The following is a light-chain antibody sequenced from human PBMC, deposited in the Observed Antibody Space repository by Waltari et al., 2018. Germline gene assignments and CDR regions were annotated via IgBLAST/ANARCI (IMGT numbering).Light chain of an antibody. Sequence: EIVITQSPVTLSVSPGERATVSCRASQSVSSNLAWYQQKPGQAPRLLMYGASTRATGVPARFSGSESGTDFTLTISSMQSEDFAVYYCQQYNNWPRTFGQGTKVEIK. J-gene: IGKJ1*01. CDR3: QQYNNWPRT. CDR1: QSVSSN. V-gene: IGKV3-15*01. CDR2: GAS.